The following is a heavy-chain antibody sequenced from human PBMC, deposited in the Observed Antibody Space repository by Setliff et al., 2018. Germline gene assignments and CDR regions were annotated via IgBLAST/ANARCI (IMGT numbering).Heavy chain of an antibody. CDR1: GGSIRSYY. CDR2: IYYSGST. D-gene: IGHD4-17*01. J-gene: IGHJ4*02. V-gene: IGHV4-59*08. CDR3: AGSTVTQVDY. Sequence: SETLSLTCTASGGSIRSYYWNWIRQPPGKGLEWIGYIYYSGSTNYNPSLKSRVTISVDTSKNHFSLKLSSVTAADTAVYYCAGSTVTQVDYWGQGTLVTSPQ.